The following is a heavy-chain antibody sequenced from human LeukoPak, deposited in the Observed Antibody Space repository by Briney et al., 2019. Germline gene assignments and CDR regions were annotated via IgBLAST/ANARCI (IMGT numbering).Heavy chain of an antibody. Sequence: PGGSLRLSCAASGFTFSSYSMNWVRQAPGKGLEWVSYISSSSTIYYADSVKGRFTISRDNAKNSLYLQMNSLRDEDTAVYYCARARPFDYWGQGTLVTVSS. J-gene: IGHJ4*02. V-gene: IGHV3-48*02. CDR2: ISSSSTI. CDR1: GFTFSSYS. CDR3: ARARPFDY.